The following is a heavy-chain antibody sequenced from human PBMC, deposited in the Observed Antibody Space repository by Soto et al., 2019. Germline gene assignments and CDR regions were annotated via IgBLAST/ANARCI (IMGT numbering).Heavy chain of an antibody. CDR3: ARVFYLTAPGQNYFDY. V-gene: IGHV4-31*03. Sequence: QVQLQESGPGLVKPSETLSLTCTVSGGSISSGDYYWSWIRQHPEKGLEWIGYIYRSGSTLYNPSLKSRLTISVDTSKNHFSLRLSSVTAADAAVYYCARVFYLTAPGQNYFDYWGQGILVTVSS. CDR1: GGSISSGDYY. CDR2: IYRSGST. J-gene: IGHJ4*02. D-gene: IGHD6-13*01.